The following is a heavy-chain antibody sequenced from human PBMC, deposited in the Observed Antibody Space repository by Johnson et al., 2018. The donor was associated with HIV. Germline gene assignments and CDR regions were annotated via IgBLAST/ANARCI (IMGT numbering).Heavy chain of an antibody. Sequence: VQLVESGGGLVQPGESLRLSCVVSGFTFKNYWMTWVRQAPGKGLECVAYICQDGGENEYLDSVKGRFTISRDNAKNSLYLQMSSLRVEDTAVYYCASGHMWSAFWGQGTMVTVSS. D-gene: IGHD2-21*01. CDR1: GFTFKNYW. V-gene: IGHV3-7*01. CDR2: ICQDGGEN. CDR3: ASGHMWSAF. J-gene: IGHJ3*01.